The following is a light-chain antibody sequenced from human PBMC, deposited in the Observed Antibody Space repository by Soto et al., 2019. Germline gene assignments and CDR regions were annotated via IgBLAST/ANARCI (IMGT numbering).Light chain of an antibody. CDR3: QQYYTTPWT. CDR2: WAS. J-gene: IGKJ1*01. CDR1: QSVLYSSNNKNY. Sequence: DIVMTQSPDSLAVSLGERATINCKSSQSVLYSSNNKNYLAWYQQKPGQPPKALIYWASTRESGVPDRFSGSGSATDFTLTISSLQAEDVAVYYCQQYYTTPWTFGQGTKVDIK. V-gene: IGKV4-1*01.